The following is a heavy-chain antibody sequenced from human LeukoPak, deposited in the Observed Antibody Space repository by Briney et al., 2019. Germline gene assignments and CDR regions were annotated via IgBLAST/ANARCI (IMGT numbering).Heavy chain of an antibody. J-gene: IGHJ4*02. Sequence: GGSLRLSCAASGFTFSSYWMHWVRQATGKGLVWVSPIKIDGSSTNYADSVKGRFTISRDNAKNTLYLQMNSLRAEDTAVYYCARDMAGTTSFDYWGQGTLVTVSS. V-gene: IGHV3-74*01. D-gene: IGHD1-1*01. CDR2: IKIDGSST. CDR1: GFTFSSYW. CDR3: ARDMAGTTSFDY.